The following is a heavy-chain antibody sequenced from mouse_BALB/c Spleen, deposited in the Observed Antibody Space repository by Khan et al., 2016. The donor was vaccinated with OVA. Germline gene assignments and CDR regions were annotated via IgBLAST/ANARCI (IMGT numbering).Heavy chain of an antibody. CDR3: TRLAYYYDSEGFAY. J-gene: IGHJ3*01. V-gene: IGHV5-6*01. CDR1: GFTFSTYG. D-gene: IGHD1-1*01. Sequence: EVELVESGGDLVKPGGSLKLSCAASGFTFSTYGMSWVRQTPDKRLEWVATVSTGGSYTYYPDSVKGRFTIPRDNAKNTLYLQMSGLKSDDTAMFYCTRLAYYYDSEGFAYWGQGTLVTVSA. CDR2: VSTGGSYT.